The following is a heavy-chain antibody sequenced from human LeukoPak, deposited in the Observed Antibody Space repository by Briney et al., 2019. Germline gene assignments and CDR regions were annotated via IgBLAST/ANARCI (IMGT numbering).Heavy chain of an antibody. V-gene: IGHV4-59*01. J-gene: IGHJ5*02. D-gene: IGHD5-12*01. CDR1: GGSISNYY. Sequence: SETLSLTCTVSGGSISNYYWNWIRQPPGKGLEWIGYIYYTGNTNYNPSLKSRVTISVDTSKNQFSLKLSSVTAADTAVYYCARDRLRLQSWGQGTLVTVSS. CDR3: ARDRLRLQS. CDR2: IYYTGNT.